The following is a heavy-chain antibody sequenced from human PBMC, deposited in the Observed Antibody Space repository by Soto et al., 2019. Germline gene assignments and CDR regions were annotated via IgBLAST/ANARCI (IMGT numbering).Heavy chain of an antibody. CDR2: IYYSGST. D-gene: IGHD3-16*02. CDR1: GGSTSSYY. Sequence: SETLSLTCTVSGGSTSSYYWSWIRQPPGKGLEWIGYIYYSGSTNYNPSLKSRVTISVDTSKNQFSLKLSSVTAADTAVYYCARHPTYRDWFDPWGQGTLVTVSS. V-gene: IGHV4-59*08. J-gene: IGHJ5*02. CDR3: ARHPTYRDWFDP.